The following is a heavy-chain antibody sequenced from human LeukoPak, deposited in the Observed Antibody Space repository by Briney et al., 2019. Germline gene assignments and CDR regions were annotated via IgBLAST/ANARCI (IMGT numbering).Heavy chain of an antibody. V-gene: IGHV5-51*01. CDR2: IYPGDSDT. D-gene: IGHD3-10*01. CDR3: ARAGVWFGSNWFDP. Sequence: GESLKISCKGSGYSFTSLWIGWVRQMPGKGLEGVGIIYPGDSDTRYSPSFQGQVTISADKSISTAYLQWSSLKASDTAMYYCARAGVWFGSNWFDPWGQGTLVTVSS. J-gene: IGHJ5*02. CDR1: GYSFTSLW.